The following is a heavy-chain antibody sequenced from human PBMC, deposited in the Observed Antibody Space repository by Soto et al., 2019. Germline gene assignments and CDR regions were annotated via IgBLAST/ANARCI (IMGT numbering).Heavy chain of an antibody. CDR2: INPNSGGT. CDR3: AREGINNWTYLYYYYGMDV. D-gene: IGHD1-7*01. Sequence: QVPLVQSGAEVKKPGASVKVSCKASGYTFTGYYMHWVRQAPGQGLEWMGWINPNSGGTNYAQKFQGWVTMTRDTSISTAYMELSRLRSDDTAVYYCAREGINNWTYLYYYYGMDVWGQGTTVTVSS. V-gene: IGHV1-2*04. J-gene: IGHJ6*02. CDR1: GYTFTGYY.